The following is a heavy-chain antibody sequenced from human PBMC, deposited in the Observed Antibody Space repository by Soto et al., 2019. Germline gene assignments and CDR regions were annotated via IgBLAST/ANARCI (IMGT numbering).Heavy chain of an antibody. CDR3: ARSSMVPVDYFDF. D-gene: IGHD3-10*01. CDR2: IYCSGST. V-gene: IGHV4-59*08. J-gene: IGHJ4*02. Sequence: SETLSPTCTVSGGPISSYYWSWIRQPPGKGLEGIGDIYCSGSTNYSPAPKSRGSLSVDKSTNPVFLKMNSVAAAGTPVYFCARSSMVPVDYFDFWGQGPVVTVPS. CDR1: GGPISSYY.